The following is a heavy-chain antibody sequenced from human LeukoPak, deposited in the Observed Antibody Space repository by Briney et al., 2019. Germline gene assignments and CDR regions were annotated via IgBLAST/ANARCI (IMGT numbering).Heavy chain of an antibody. V-gene: IGHV3-30*18. CDR2: ISYDGSNK. CDR1: GFTFSSYG. Sequence: GGSLRLSCAASGFTFSSYGMHWVRQAPGKGLEWVAVISYDGSNKYYADSVKGRLTISRDNSKNTLYLQMNSLRAEDTAVYYCAKDRGLYYDSSGYGYWGQGTLVTVSS. CDR3: AKDRGLYYDSSGYGY. J-gene: IGHJ4*02. D-gene: IGHD3-22*01.